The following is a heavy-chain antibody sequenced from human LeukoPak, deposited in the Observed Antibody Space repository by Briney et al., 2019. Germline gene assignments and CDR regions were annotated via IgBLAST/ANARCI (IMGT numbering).Heavy chain of an antibody. Sequence: ASVKVSCKASGYKFTNYAISWVRQAPGQGLEWMGWINPYSGNTNYAQKFQGRVTLATHTSANTAYMELRSQTSDDTAVYYCARDLAAAASNFWGQGTLVTVSS. V-gene: IGHV1-18*01. CDR2: INPYSGNT. J-gene: IGHJ4*02. CDR1: GYKFTNYA. CDR3: ARDLAAAASNF. D-gene: IGHD6-13*01.